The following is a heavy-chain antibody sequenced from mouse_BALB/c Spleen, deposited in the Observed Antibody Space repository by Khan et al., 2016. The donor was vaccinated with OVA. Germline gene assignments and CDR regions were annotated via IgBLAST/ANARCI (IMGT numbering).Heavy chain of an antibody. CDR3: ARGYGNFVNPHYAMDY. Sequence: EVELVESGGGLVKPGGSLKLSCAASGFTFSSYAMSWVRQTPEKRLEWVASISSGGSTYYPDSVKGRFTISRDNARNILYLQMSSLRSEATAMYXCARGYGNFVNPHYAMDYWGQGTSVTVSS. J-gene: IGHJ4*01. CDR2: ISSGGST. V-gene: IGHV5-6-5*01. CDR1: GFTFSSYA. D-gene: IGHD2-1*01.